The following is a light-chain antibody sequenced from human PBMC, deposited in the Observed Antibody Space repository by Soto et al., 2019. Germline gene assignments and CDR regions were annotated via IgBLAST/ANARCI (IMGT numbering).Light chain of an antibody. V-gene: IGKV1-27*01. CDR3: QKYYSAPPT. CDR1: QGNSNY. CDR2: AAS. J-gene: IGKJ2*01. Sequence: DIQMTQSPSSLSASVGERVTITCRASQGNSNYLAWYQQKPGKVPKLLIYAASTLQSGVPSRFSGSGSGTDFALTISSLQPEDVATYYCQKYYSAPPTFGQGTKLEIK.